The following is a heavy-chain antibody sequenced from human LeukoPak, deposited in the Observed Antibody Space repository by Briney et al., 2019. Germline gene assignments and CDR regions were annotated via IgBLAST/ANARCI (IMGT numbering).Heavy chain of an antibody. CDR3: AIDDSGYDYYFDY. D-gene: IGHD5-12*01. CDR2: INPSSGGT. Sequence: ASVKVSCKTSGYTFSAYYIHWVRQAPGQGLEWMGRINPSSGGTTYVQKFQGRVTMTRDTSVSTAYMEVNSLKSDDTAVYYCAIDDSGYDYYFDYWGQGTLVTVSS. J-gene: IGHJ4*02. V-gene: IGHV1-2*06. CDR1: GYTFSAYY.